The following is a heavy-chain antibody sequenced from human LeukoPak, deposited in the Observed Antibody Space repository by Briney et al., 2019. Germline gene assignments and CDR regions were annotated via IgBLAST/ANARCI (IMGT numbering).Heavy chain of an antibody. J-gene: IGHJ4*02. V-gene: IGHV3-30-3*01. CDR1: GFTFSSYA. CDR3: ARESGIAAAGGFDY. Sequence: GGSLRLSCAASGFTFSSYAMHWVRQAPGKGLEWVAVISYDGSIKYYADSVKGRFTISRDNSKNTLYLQMNSLRAEDTAVYYCARESGIAAAGGFDYWGQGTLVTVSS. CDR2: ISYDGSIK. D-gene: IGHD6-13*01.